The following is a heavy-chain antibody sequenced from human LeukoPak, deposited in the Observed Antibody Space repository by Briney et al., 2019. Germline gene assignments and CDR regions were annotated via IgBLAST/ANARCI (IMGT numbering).Heavy chain of an antibody. Sequence: SETLSLTCTVSGYSISSGYYWGWIQQPPGKELEWIGSIYHSGSTYYNPSLKSRVTISVDTSKNQFSLKLSSVTAADTAVYYCARDSTPPRRYGGSGEPAFDIWGQGTMVTVSS. CDR1: GYSISSGYY. CDR2: IYHSGST. CDR3: ARDSTPPRRYGGSGEPAFDI. J-gene: IGHJ3*02. D-gene: IGHD3-10*01. V-gene: IGHV4-38-2*02.